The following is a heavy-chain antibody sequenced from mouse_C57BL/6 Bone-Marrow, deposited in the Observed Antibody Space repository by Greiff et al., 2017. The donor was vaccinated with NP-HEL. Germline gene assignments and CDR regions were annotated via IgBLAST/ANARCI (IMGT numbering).Heavy chain of an antibody. J-gene: IGHJ1*03. CDR2: ISYSGST. D-gene: IGHD2-5*01. V-gene: IGHV3-8*01. CDR1: GYSITSDY. CDR3: AAGDSNYWYFDV. Sequence: EVQLQQSGPGLAKPSQTLSLTCSVTGYSITSDYWNWIRKFPGNKLEYMGYISYSGSTYYNPSLKSRISITRDTSKNQYYLQLNSVTTEDTATECCAAGDSNYWYFDVWGTGTTVTVSS.